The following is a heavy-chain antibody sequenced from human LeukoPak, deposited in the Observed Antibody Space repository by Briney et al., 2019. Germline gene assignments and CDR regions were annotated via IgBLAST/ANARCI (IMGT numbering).Heavy chain of an antibody. V-gene: IGHV3-7*01. Sequence: GGSLRLSCAASGFTFSSYGMHWVRQAPGKGLEWVANIKQDGSEKYYVDSVKGRFTISRDNAKNSLYLQMNSLRAEDTAVYYCARGIFGVVISPFDYWGQGTLVTVSS. CDR3: ARGIFGVVISPFDY. J-gene: IGHJ4*02. CDR1: GFTFSSYG. D-gene: IGHD3-3*01. CDR2: IKQDGSEK.